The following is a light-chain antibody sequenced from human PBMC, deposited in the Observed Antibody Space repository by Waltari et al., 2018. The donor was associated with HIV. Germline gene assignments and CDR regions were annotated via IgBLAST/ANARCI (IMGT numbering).Light chain of an antibody. CDR2: DNN. CDR1: SSTIGNDY. J-gene: IGLJ3*02. Sequence: QSVLTPPPSASAAPGQKVTIPCPGTSSTIGNDYVSWYQHVPGAAPKLVIYDNNKRPSGIPDRFSGFKSGTSATLGITGLQTGDEADYYCGTWDRSLGGGVFGGGTKLTVL. V-gene: IGLV1-51*01. CDR3: GTWDRSLGGGV.